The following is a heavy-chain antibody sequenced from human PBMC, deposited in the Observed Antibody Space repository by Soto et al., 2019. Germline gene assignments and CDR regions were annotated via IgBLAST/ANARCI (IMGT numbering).Heavy chain of an antibody. CDR1: GGSISSPNW. CDR2: IFHSGST. Sequence: SETLSLTCAVSGGSISSPNWWTWVRQPPGKGLEWIGEIFHSGSTNYNPSLKSRVTMLVDTSKNQFSLKLTSVTAADTALYYCARDYFDSSDYTTNWFDPWGQGALVTVS. D-gene: IGHD3-22*01. J-gene: IGHJ5*02. CDR3: ARDYFDSSDYTTNWFDP. V-gene: IGHV4-4*02.